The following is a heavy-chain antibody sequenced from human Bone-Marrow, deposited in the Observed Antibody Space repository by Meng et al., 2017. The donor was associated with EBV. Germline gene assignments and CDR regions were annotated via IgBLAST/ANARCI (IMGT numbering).Heavy chain of an antibody. J-gene: IGHJ5*02. CDR3: AGGSIVGVNWFDP. D-gene: IGHD2-21*01. V-gene: IGHV4-61*01. CDR2: IYYSGST. CDR1: GGSVSSGSYY. Sequence: QVQLQESGPGLVKPSETLSLTCTVSGGSVSSGSYYWSWIRQPPGKGLEWIGYIYYSGSTNYNPSLKSRVTISVDTSKNQFSLKLSSVTAADTAVYYCAGGSIVGVNWFDPWGQGTLVTVSS.